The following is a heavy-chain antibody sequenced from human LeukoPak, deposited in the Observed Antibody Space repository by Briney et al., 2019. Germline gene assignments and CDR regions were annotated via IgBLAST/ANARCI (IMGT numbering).Heavy chain of an antibody. Sequence: GGSLRLSCAASGLTFSSYAMNWVRQASGKGLEWVSGITDNGRKTYYADSVKGRFSISRDNSKNTLYLQMSDLRAEDTAVYYCAKITVATTPNYWGQGTLVTASS. J-gene: IGHJ4*02. D-gene: IGHD3-10*01. CDR1: GLTFSSYA. V-gene: IGHV3-23*01. CDR2: ITDNGRKT. CDR3: AKITVATTPNY.